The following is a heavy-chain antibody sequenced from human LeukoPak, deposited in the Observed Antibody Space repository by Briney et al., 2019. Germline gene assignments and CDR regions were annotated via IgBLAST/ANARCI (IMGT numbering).Heavy chain of an antibody. CDR2: NCNRGST. Sequence: PSDTLSLTRTVSGGPVSSGTYHWTSTRQPPGKGQGWNGYNCNRGSTKSKPPLKSRVTILVDTSKSQFSLKLSSVTAADTAVYYCARDPGGEGWFDPWGQGTLVTVSS. J-gene: IGHJ5*02. CDR3: ARDPGGEGWFDP. D-gene: IGHD4-17*01. CDR1: GGPVSSGTYH. V-gene: IGHV4-61*01.